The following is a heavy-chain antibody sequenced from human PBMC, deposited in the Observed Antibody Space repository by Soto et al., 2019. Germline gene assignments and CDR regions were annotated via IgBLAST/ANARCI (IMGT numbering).Heavy chain of an antibody. CDR2: IYYSGST. V-gene: IGHV4-39*01. Sequence: SETLSLTCTVSGVSISGSRYYWGWLRQPPGRGLEWIGHIYYSGSTYYTPALKSRVTLSVDTSKNQFSLNLNSVTAADTAVYYCARGGIPPSGYGIAYAMDVWGQGTTVTVSS. CDR1: GVSISGSRYY. CDR3: ARGGIPPSGYGIAYAMDV. D-gene: IGHD1-26*01. J-gene: IGHJ6*02.